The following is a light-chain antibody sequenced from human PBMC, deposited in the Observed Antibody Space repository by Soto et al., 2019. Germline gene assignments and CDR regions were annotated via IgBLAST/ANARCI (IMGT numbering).Light chain of an antibody. Sequence: EIVLTPSPVTLSLSPGERATLSCRASQSINSALAWYQQKPGQAPRLLIYDASTRATDIPARFSGSGSGIDCTLTTSSLEPEDFAVYYCQQFKNCPLTFGGGTKVSI. CDR2: DAS. J-gene: IGKJ4*01. CDR3: QQFKNCPLT. V-gene: IGKV3-11*01. CDR1: QSINSA.